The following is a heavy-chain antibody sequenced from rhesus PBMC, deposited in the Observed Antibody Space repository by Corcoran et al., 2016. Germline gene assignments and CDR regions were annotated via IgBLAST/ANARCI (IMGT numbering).Heavy chain of an antibody. CDR3: ASSWSYPEYFEF. CDR1: GGSIISSY. V-gene: IGHV4-169*02. J-gene: IGHJ1*01. D-gene: IGHD1-44*02. Sequence: QLQLPASGPGLVKPSETLSVTCAVSGGSIISSYLSWLLQAPVKGLEWIGYIYGSGSSTNHNPSLKSRVILSVDTSKNQLALKLSAVTAADTAVYYCASSWSYPEYFEFWGQGALVTVSS. CDR2: IYGSGSST.